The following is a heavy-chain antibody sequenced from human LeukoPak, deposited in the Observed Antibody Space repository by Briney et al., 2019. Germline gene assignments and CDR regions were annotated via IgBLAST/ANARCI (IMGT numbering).Heavy chain of an antibody. CDR3: ARHPGRLHYYGSGVNWFDP. V-gene: IGHV3-30*02. CDR1: GFTFSSYG. D-gene: IGHD3-10*01. Sequence: PGGSLRLSCAASGFTFSSYGMHWVRQAPGKGLEWVAFIRYDGSNKYYADSVKGRFTTSRDNSKNTLYLQMNSLRAEDTAVYYCARHPGRLHYYGSGVNWFDPWGQGTLVTVSS. J-gene: IGHJ5*02. CDR2: IRYDGSNK.